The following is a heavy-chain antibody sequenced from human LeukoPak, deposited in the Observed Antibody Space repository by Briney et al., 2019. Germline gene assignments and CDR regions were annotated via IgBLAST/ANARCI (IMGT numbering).Heavy chain of an antibody. D-gene: IGHD6-13*01. CDR2: ISGSGGST. Sequence: LPGGSLRLSCAASGFTFSSYAMSWVRQAPGKGLEWVSAISGSGGSTYYADSVKGRFTISRDNSKNTLYLQMNSLRAEDTAVYYCAKCIAAGPYYYYGMDVWGQGTTVTVSS. V-gene: IGHV3-23*01. CDR3: AKCIAAGPYYYYGMDV. CDR1: GFTFSSYA. J-gene: IGHJ6*02.